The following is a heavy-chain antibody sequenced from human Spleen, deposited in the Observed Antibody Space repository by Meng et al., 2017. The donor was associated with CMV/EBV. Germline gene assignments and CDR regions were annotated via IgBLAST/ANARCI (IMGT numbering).Heavy chain of an antibody. Sequence: GGSLRLSCAASGFTFSSYAMSWVRQAPGKGLKWVSVIYSGGSSTYYADSVKGRFTISRDNSKNTLYLQMNSLRAEDTAVYYCAKVLVGGVVPDYFDYWGQGTLVTVSS. D-gene: IGHD3-3*01. V-gene: IGHV3-23*03. CDR3: AKVLVGGVVPDYFDY. CDR2: IYSGGSST. J-gene: IGHJ4*02. CDR1: GFTFSSYA.